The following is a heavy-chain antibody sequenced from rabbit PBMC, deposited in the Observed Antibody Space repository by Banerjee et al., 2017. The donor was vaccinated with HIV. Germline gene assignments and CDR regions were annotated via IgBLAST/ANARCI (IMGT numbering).Heavy chain of an antibody. CDR2: IYAGKDIT. CDR1: GFDFTRYY. V-gene: IGHV1S7*01. D-gene: IGHD1-1*01. CDR3: ARMLTSGYNYGSYGMDL. Sequence: QLVESGGGLVQPGGSLKLSCTASGFDFTRYYMSWVRQAPGKGLEWIGIIYAGKDITDYASWVNGRFTISSDNAQNTVDLQMNSLTAADTATYFCARMLTSGYNYGSYGMDLWGQGTLVTVS. J-gene: IGHJ3*01.